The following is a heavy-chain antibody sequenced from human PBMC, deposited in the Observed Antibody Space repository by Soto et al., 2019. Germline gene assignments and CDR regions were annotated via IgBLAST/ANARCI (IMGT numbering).Heavy chain of an antibody. J-gene: IGHJ5*02. CDR3: ARLYSSSWFDP. CDR1: GFTVSSNY. D-gene: IGHD6-13*01. V-gene: IGHV3-53*01. Sequence: LRLSCAASGFTVSSNYMSWVRQAPGKGLEWVSVIYSGGSTYYADSVKGRFTISRDNSKNMLYLQMNSLRAEDTAVYYCARLYSSSWFDPWGQGTLVTVSS. CDR2: IYSGGST.